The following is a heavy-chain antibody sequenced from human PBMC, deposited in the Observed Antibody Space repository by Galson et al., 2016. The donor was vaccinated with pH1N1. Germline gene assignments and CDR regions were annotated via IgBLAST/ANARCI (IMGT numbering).Heavy chain of an antibody. Sequence: QSGAEVKKPGESLKISCKGSGYRFSNYWIGWMRQMPGKGLECMGIIYPADSHTKYSQSFQGQVTISVEQSDRSAYLLWSRLKASDTAMYDCSRQGGYNADRGDFGAYDIGGQRTMVTVSP. V-gene: IGHV5-51*01. CDR1: GYRFSNYW. D-gene: IGHD5-12*01. CDR3: SRQGGYNADRGDFGAYDI. J-gene: IGHJ3*02. CDR2: IYPADSHT.